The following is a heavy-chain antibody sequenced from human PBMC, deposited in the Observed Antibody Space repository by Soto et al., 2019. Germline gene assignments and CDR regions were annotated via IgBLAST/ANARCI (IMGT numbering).Heavy chain of an antibody. CDR3: ARRVVDPYGSGSHSSSTNYYYYYGMDV. D-gene: IGHD3-10*01. CDR1: GYSFTSYW. V-gene: IGHV5-10-1*01. CDR2: IDPSDSYT. Sequence: PGESLKISCKGSGYSFTSYWISWVRQMPGKGLEWMGRIDPSDSYTNYSPSFQGHVTISADKSISTAYLQWSSLKASDTAMYYCARRVVDPYGSGSHSSSTNYYYYYGMDVWGQGTTVTVSS. J-gene: IGHJ6*02.